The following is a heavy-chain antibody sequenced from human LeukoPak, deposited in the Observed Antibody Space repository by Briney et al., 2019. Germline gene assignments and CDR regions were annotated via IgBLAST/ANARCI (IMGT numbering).Heavy chain of an antibody. CDR1: GYTFTSYD. D-gene: IGHD2-21*02. CDR3: ARGIVVVTAIHPYNWFDP. Sequence: ASVKVSCKASGYTFTSYDINWVRQATGQGLEWMGWMNPNSGNTGYAQKFQGRVTMTRNTSISTAYMELSSLRSEDTAVYYCARGIVVVTAIHPYNWFDPWGQGTLVTVSS. CDR2: MNPNSGNT. J-gene: IGHJ5*02. V-gene: IGHV1-8*01.